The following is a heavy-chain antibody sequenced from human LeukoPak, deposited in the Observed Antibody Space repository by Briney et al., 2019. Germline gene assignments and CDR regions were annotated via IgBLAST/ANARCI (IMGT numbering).Heavy chain of an antibody. CDR3: ANRRNYASDY. Sequence: GGSLKLSCAASGFTFSGSAVHWVRQSSGKGLEWVGHIDKKDNLYATAYAESVKGRFTISRDNSKNALYLQMNSLRDEDTAIYYCANRRNYASDYWGQGTLVTVSS. V-gene: IGHV3-73*01. D-gene: IGHD1-14*01. CDR2: IDKKDNLYAT. CDR1: GFTFSGSA. J-gene: IGHJ4*02.